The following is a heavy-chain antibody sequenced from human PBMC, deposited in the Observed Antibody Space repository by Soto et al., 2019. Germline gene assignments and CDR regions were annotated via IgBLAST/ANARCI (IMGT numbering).Heavy chain of an antibody. CDR3: AQALVFTGGDGVDI. CDR2: IYYSGNT. D-gene: IGHD6-6*01. Sequence: VRLQEWGPGLVKPSQTLSLKCSVSGGSITTGGRYWSWIRQLPGKGLELIGDIYYSGNTYYNASLQSRVTISVEAAKNQFSLKLSSVTAADTAVYYCAQALVFTGGDGVDIWGQGRLVPVSS. CDR1: GGSITTGGRY. J-gene: IGHJ3*02. V-gene: IGHV4-31*02.